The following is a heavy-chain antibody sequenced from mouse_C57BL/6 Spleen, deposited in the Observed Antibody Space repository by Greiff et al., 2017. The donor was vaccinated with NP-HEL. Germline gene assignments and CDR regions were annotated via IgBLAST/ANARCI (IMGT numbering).Heavy chain of an antibody. CDR2: IYPGDGDT. CDR1: GYAFSSSW. CDR3: AKEDYYGSSLWFAY. Sequence: QVQLQQSGPELVKPGASVKISCKASGYAFSSSWMNWVKQRPGKGLEWIGRIYPGDGDTNYNGKFKGKATLTADKSSSTAYMQLSSLTSEDSAVYFCAKEDYYGSSLWFAYWGQGTLVTVSA. V-gene: IGHV1-82*01. J-gene: IGHJ3*01. D-gene: IGHD1-1*01.